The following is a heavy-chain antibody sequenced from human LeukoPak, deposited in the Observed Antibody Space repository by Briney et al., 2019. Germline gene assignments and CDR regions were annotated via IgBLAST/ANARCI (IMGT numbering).Heavy chain of an antibody. J-gene: IGHJ6*03. Sequence: SETLSLTCAVYGGSFSGYYWSWIRQPPGKGLEWIGEINHSGSTNYNPSLKSRVTISVDTSKNQFSLKLSSVTAADTAVYYCAREGKAMIFGVVIMRYYMDVWGKGTTVTVSS. CDR1: GGSFSGYY. CDR3: AREGKAMIFGVVIMRYYMDV. V-gene: IGHV4-34*01. D-gene: IGHD3-3*01. CDR2: INHSGST.